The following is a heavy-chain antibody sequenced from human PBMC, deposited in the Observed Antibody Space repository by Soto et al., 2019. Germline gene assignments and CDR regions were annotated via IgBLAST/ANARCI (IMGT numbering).Heavy chain of an antibody. V-gene: IGHV3-48*03. CDR2: ISSSGSTI. CDR1: GFTFSSYE. CDR3: ARAAYSYGYYYYGMDV. Sequence: GGSRRLSCSASGFTFSSYEMNGVRQAPGKGLEWVSYISSSGSTIYYADSVKGRFTISRDNAKNSLYLQMNSLRAEDTAVYYCARAAYSYGYYYYGMDVWGQGTTVTVSS. J-gene: IGHJ6*02. D-gene: IGHD5-18*01.